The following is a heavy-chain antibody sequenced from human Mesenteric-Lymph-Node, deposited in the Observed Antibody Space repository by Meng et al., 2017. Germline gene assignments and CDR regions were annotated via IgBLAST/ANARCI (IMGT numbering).Heavy chain of an antibody. CDR3: AALRGGYIYNKNDY. CDR1: GFTFSSYW. J-gene: IGHJ4*02. Sequence: GGSLRLSCAASGFTFSSYWMSWVRQAPGKGLEWVANIKQDGSEKYYVDSVKGRFTISRDNAKNSLYLQMNSLRAEDTAVYYCAALRGGYIYNKNDYWGQGTLVTVSS. V-gene: IGHV3-7*01. D-gene: IGHD6-25*01. CDR2: IKQDGSEK.